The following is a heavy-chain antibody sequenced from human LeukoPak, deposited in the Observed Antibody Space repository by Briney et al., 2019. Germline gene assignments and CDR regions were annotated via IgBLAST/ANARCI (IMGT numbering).Heavy chain of an antibody. J-gene: IGHJ4*02. CDR2: IRQDGSEK. V-gene: IGHV3-7*01. D-gene: IGHD4-17*01. Sequence: GGSLRLSCAASGFTFSSYWMSWVRQAPGKGLEWVANIRQDGSEKYYVDSVKGRFTISRDNAKNSLYLQMNSLRPEDTAVYYCARDSVGDSRDFWGQGTLVTVSS. CDR1: GFTFSSYW. CDR3: ARDSVGDSRDF.